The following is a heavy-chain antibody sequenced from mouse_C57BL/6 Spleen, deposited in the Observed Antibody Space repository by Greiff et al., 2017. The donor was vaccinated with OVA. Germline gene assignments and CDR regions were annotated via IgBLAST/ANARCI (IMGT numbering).Heavy chain of an antibody. V-gene: IGHV1-82*01. CDR3: ARSTYSNLDY. J-gene: IGHJ4*01. D-gene: IGHD2-5*01. Sequence: QVQLQQSGPELVKPGASVKISCKASGYAFSSSWMNWVKQRPGKGLEWIGRLYPGDGDTNYNGKFKGKATLTADKSSSTAYMQLSSMTSEDSAVYFCARSTYSNLDYWGQGTSVTVSS. CDR1: GYAFSSSW. CDR2: LYPGDGDT.